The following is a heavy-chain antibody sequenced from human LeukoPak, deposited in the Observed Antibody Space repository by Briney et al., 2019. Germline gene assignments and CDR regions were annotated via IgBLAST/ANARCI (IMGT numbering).Heavy chain of an antibody. CDR3: ARAPSSYGSPYMDV. Sequence: SETLSLTCTVSGGSIISYYWSCSRQPAGKGLEWIGRIYTSGSTNYNPSLKSRVTMSVDTSKNQFSLKLSSVTAADTAVYYCARAPSSYGSPYMDVWGKGTTVTVSS. CDR1: GGSIISYY. V-gene: IGHV4-4*07. J-gene: IGHJ6*03. CDR2: IYTSGST. D-gene: IGHD1-26*01.